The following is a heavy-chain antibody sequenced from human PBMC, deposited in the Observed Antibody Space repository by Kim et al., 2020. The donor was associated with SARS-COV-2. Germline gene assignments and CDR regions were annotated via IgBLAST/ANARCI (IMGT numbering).Heavy chain of an antibody. Sequence: GGSLRLSCAASGFTFSSYSMNWVRQAPGKGLEWVSSISSSRSYIYYADSVKGRFTISRDNAKNSLYLQMNSLRAEDTAVYYCANVQSSGGSYWGQGTLVTVSS. V-gene: IGHV3-21*04. CDR3: ANVQSSGGSY. CDR1: GFTFSSYS. CDR2: ISSSRSYI. J-gene: IGHJ4*02. D-gene: IGHD2-15*01.